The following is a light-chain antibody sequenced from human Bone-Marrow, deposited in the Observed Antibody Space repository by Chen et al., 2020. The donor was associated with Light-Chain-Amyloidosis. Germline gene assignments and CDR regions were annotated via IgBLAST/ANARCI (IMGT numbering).Light chain of an antibody. CDR3: LQGTHWPPT. V-gene: IGKV2-30*02. CDR1: QSLVHSSGNTY. Sequence: DVVMTQSPLSLPVTLGQPASISCRSSQSLVHSSGNTYLSWFQQRPGQSPRRLIYEVSIRDSGVPDRFSGSGSVTDFTLKISRVEAEDFGVYYCLQGTHWPPTFGQGTEVEIK. CDR2: EVS. J-gene: IGKJ1*01.